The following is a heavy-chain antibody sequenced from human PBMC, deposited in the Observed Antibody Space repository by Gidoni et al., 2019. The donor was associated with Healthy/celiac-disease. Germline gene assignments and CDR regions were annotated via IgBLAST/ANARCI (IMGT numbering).Heavy chain of an antibody. CDR2: IYHSGST. V-gene: IGHV4-38-2*02. J-gene: IGHJ4*02. D-gene: IGHD6-19*01. CDR3: ARDGQTVAYDY. CDR1: GYSISSGYY. Sequence: QVQLQESGPGLEKPSETLSPTCAVSGYSISSGYYWGWIRQPPGKGLEWIGSIYHSGSTYYNPSLKSRVTISVDTSKNQFSLKLSSVTAADTAVYYCARDGQTVAYDYWGQGTLVTVSS.